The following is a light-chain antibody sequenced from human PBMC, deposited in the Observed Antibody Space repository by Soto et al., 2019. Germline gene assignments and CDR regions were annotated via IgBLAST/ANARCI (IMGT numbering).Light chain of an antibody. V-gene: IGLV2-14*01. CDR2: GVS. CDR1: TSDVSIYNY. CDR3: CSYTSSTNYV. Sequence: QSVLTHPASVSGSPGQSITISCTGTTSDVSIYNYVSWYQQHPGKAPKLMIYGVSNRPSGVSNRFSGAKSGHTASLTISGLQVEDEADYYCCSYTSSTNYVFGPGTKVTVL. J-gene: IGLJ1*01.